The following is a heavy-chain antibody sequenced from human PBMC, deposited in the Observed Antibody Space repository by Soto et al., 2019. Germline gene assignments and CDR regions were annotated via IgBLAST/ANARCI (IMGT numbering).Heavy chain of an antibody. Sequence: GGSLRLSCAASGFTFSSYWMSWVRQAPGRGLEWVANINQGGSGKYYVDSMKGRFTISRDNSKNTLYLQMNSLRAEDTAVYYCAKDPEIRFLEWFPFDYWGQGTLVTVSS. D-gene: IGHD3-3*01. J-gene: IGHJ4*02. CDR2: INQGGSGK. CDR1: GFTFSSYW. V-gene: IGHV3-7*03. CDR3: AKDPEIRFLEWFPFDY.